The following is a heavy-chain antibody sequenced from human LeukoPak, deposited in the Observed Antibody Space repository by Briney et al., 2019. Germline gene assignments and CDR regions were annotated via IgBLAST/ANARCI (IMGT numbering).Heavy chain of an antibody. CDR2: IYYSGST. CDR1: GVSISSSSYY. Sequence: SETLSLTCTVSGVSISSSSYYWGWIRQPPGKGPEWIGSIYYSGSTYYNPSLKSRVTISVDTSKNQFSLKLSSVTAADTAVYYCARLHYDSSGYYPGVDYWGQGTLVTVSS. D-gene: IGHD3-22*01. CDR3: ARLHYDSSGYYPGVDY. V-gene: IGHV4-39*01. J-gene: IGHJ4*02.